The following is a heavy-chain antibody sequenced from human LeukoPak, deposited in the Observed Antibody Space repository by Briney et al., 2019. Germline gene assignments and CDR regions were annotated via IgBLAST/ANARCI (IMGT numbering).Heavy chain of an antibody. CDR2: IYYRGGN. D-gene: IGHD1-26*01. Sequence: PLETLSLTCSVSGGSVSSSSYYWGWIRQPPGKGLEWIGSIYYRGGNYYNPSLKSRVSISVDTSNNRFSLNLSSVTAADTAVYYCAPRVRWAYFEYWGQGILVTVSS. CDR1: GGSVSSSSYY. V-gene: IGHV4-39*02. J-gene: IGHJ4*02. CDR3: APRVRWAYFEY.